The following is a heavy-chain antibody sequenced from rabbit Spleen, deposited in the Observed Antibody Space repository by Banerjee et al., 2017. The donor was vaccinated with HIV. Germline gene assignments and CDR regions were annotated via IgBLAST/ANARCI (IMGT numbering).Heavy chain of an antibody. V-gene: IGHV1S40*01. Sequence: QSLEESGGDLVKPGASLTLTCTASGFSFSSGYYMCWVRQAPGKGLEWIACSYAGSSGSTYSAIWAKGRFTISKTSSTTVTLQMTSLTAADTATYFCARDTSTSFSTYGMDLWGQGTLVTVS. J-gene: IGHJ6*01. CDR1: GFSFSSGYY. CDR2: SYAGSSGST. CDR3: ARDTSTSFSTYGMDL. D-gene: IGHD1-1*01.